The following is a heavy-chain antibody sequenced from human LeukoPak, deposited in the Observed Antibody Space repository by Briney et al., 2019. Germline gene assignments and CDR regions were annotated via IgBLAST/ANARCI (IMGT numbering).Heavy chain of an antibody. CDR1: GFTFSSYW. CDR3: ARDRLTTIGYYYYYMDV. J-gene: IGHJ6*03. CDR2: IKQDGSEK. V-gene: IGHV3-7*01. Sequence: PGGSLRLSCAASGFTFSSYWMSWVRQAPGKGLEWVANIKQDGSEKYYVDSVKGRFTISRDNAKNTLYLQMNSLRAEDTAVYYCARDRLTTIGYYYYYMDVWGKGTTVTVSS. D-gene: IGHD4-11*01.